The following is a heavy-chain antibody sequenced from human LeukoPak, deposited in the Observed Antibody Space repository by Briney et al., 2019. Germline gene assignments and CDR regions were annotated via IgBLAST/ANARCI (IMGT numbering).Heavy chain of an antibody. CDR3: ARGTTTVTNNWFDP. CDR2: IIPILGIA. D-gene: IGHD4-17*01. V-gene: IGHV1-69*04. CDR1: GYTFISYG. J-gene: IGHJ5*02. Sequence: SVKVSCKASGYTFISYGITWVRQAPGQGLEWMGRIIPILGIANYAQKFQGRVTITADKSTSTAYMELSSLRSEDTAVYYCARGTTTVTNNWFDPWGQGTLVTVSS.